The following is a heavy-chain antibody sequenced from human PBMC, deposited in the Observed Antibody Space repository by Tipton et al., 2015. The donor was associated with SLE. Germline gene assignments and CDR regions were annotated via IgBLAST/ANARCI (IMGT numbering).Heavy chain of an antibody. Sequence: TLSLTCAVYGGSFSGYYWSWVRQPPGKGLEWIGEIYHSGSTNYNPSLKSRVTISVDKSKNQFSLKLSSVTAADTAVYYCAREMSSSWYGKHFQHWGQGTLVTVSS. J-gene: IGHJ1*01. D-gene: IGHD6-13*01. V-gene: IGHV4-34*01. CDR3: AREMSSSWYGKHFQH. CDR1: GGSFSGYY. CDR2: IYHSGST.